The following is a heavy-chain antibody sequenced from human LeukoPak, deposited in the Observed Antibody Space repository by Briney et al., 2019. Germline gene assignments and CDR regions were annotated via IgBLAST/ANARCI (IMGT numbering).Heavy chain of an antibody. CDR2: IKQDGSEK. V-gene: IGHV3-7*01. Sequence: GGSLRLSCAASGFTFSSYWMSWVRQAPGKGLEWVVNIKQDGSEKYYVDSVKGRFTISRDNAKNSLYLQMNSLRAEDTAVYYCARGNHYDFWSGYSRGPFDYWGQGTLVTVSS. CDR3: ARGNHYDFWSGYSRGPFDY. CDR1: GFTFSSYW. D-gene: IGHD3-3*01. J-gene: IGHJ4*02.